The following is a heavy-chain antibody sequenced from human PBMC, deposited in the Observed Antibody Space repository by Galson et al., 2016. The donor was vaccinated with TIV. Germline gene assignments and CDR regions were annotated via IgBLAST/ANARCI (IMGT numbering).Heavy chain of an antibody. J-gene: IGHJ4*02. V-gene: IGHV3-11*01. CDR1: GFTFSDCH. CDR3: ARLGQFDY. Sequence: SLRLSCAASGFTFSDCHMTWIRQAPEKGLEWISYISPSGNTIYYADSVKGRFTISRDNAKNSLSLQMNSLRADDTAVYYCARLGQFDYWGQGTLVTVSS. CDR2: ISPSGNTI.